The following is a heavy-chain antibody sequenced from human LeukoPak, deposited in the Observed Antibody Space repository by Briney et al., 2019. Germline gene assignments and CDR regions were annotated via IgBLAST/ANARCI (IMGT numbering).Heavy chain of an antibody. CDR1: GFTFSSYT. Sequence: PGGSLRLSCAASGFTFSSYTMNWVRQAPGKGLEWVCSISRSSSYIYYADSVKGRFTISRDNAMNSLDLQMNSLRAEDTAVYYCARGREGIAARWWVEEPRWYFFDPWGQGTLVTVSS. D-gene: IGHD6-6*01. J-gene: IGHJ5*02. V-gene: IGHV3-21*01. CDR3: ARGREGIAARWWVEEPRWYFFDP. CDR2: ISRSSSYI.